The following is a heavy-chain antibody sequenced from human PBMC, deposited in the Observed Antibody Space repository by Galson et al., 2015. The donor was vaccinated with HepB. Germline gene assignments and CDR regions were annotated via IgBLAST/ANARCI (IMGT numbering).Heavy chain of an antibody. CDR1: GFTFTSSA. J-gene: IGHJ3*02. CDR3: AADPHGGNAFDI. D-gene: IGHD3-16*01. V-gene: IGHV1-58*01. Sequence: SVKVSCKASGFTFTSSAVQWVRQARGQRLEWIGWIVVGSGNTNYAQKFQERVTITRDMSTSTAYMELSSLRSEDTAVYYCAADPHGGNAFDIWGQGTMVTVSS. CDR2: IVVGSGNT.